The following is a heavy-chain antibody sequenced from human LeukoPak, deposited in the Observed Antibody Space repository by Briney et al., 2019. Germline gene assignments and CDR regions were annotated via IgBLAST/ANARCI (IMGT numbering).Heavy chain of an antibody. J-gene: IGHJ4*02. D-gene: IGHD1-7*01. CDR2: IIPIFGTA. CDR1: GGTFSSYA. Sequence: SVKVSCKASGGTFSSYAISWVRQAPGQGLEWMGGIIPIFGTANYAQKFQGRVTITTDESTSTAYMELSSLRSEDTAVYYCAREAGLITGTTGSFDYWGQGTLVTVSS. V-gene: IGHV1-69*05. CDR3: AREAGLITGTTGSFDY.